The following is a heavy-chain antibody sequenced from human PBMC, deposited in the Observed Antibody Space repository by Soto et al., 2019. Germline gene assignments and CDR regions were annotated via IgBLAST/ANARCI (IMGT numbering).Heavy chain of an antibody. CDR2: INAYNGNT. J-gene: IGHJ4*02. CDR3: ARDWFGVDY. Sequence: QVQLVQSGAEVKKPGASVKVSCKASGYTFTSYGISWVRQAPGQGLEWMGWINAYNGNTNQPQNLQGRLTMTTDTATSTGYMELRSLRSDDTAVYYCARDWFGVDYWGQGTLVTVSS. CDR1: GYTFTSYG. V-gene: IGHV1-18*01. D-gene: IGHD3-16*01.